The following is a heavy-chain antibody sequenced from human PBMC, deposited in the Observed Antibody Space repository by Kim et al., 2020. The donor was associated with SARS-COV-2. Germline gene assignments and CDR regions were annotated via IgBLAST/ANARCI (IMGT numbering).Heavy chain of an antibody. Sequence: SETLSLTCAVYGGSFSGYYWSWIRQPPGKWLEWIGEINHSGSTNYNPSLKSRVTISVDTSKNQFSLKLSSVTAADTAVYYCAIAPRTVRIAARREPNWF. V-gene: IGHV4-34*01. D-gene: IGHD6-6*01. CDR3: AIAPRTVRIAARREPNWF. CDR2: INHSGST. CDR1: GGSFSGYY. J-gene: IGHJ5*01.